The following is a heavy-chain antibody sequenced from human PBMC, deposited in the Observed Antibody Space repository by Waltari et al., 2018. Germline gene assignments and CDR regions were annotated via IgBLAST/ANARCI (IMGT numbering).Heavy chain of an antibody. CDR2: ISGYSFTI. V-gene: IGHV3-48*04. D-gene: IGHD2-15*01. J-gene: IGHJ6*04. Sequence: EVQLVESGGGLAQPGGSLRLSCAASGLTFRSYSMNWVRQAPGKGLEWLSYISGYSFTIYYADSVKGRFTISRDNAENSVYLQMNSLRAEDTAVYYCARDVGYCSGGSCPAMDVWGKGTTVTISS. CDR3: ARDVGYCSGGSCPAMDV. CDR1: GLTFRSYS.